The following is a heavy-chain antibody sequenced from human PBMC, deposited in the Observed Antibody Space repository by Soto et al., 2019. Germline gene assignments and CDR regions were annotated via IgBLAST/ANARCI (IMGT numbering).Heavy chain of an antibody. Sequence: QLQLQESGSGLIKASETLSLTCTVSGGSITSGGYSWSWVRQPPGKAPELIGYIFWSVNSHHNPSLKARVTISIERSRSQFSLKLRSVTAADTATYVSARGVATTVAPFWYFDLWVRGTLVTVSS. CDR1: GGSITSGGYS. J-gene: IGHJ2*01. D-gene: IGHD4-17*01. CDR3: ARGVATTVAPFWYFDL. V-gene: IGHV4-30-2*01. CDR2: IFWSVNS.